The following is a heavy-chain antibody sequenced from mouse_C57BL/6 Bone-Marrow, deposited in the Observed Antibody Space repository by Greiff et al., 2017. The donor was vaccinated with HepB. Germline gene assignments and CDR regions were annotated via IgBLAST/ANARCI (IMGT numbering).Heavy chain of an antibody. CDR2: IRNKANGYTT. D-gene: IGHD1-1*01. CDR1: GFTFTDYY. V-gene: IGHV7-3*01. Sequence: EVHLVESGGGLVQPGGSLSLSCAASGFTFTDYYMSWVRQPPGKALEWLGFIRNKANGYTTEYSASVQGRVTISRDNSQNILDLQMNALRAEDRATYYDARDSSYGAWFAYWGQGTLVTVSA. CDR3: ARDSSYGAWFAY. J-gene: IGHJ3*01.